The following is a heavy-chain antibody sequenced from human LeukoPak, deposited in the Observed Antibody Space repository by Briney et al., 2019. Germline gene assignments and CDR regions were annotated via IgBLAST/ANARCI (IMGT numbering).Heavy chain of an antibody. J-gene: IGHJ6*04. V-gene: IGHV3-43D*04. Sequence: PGGSLRLSCAASGFTFDDYAMHWVRQAPGKGLEWVSLISWDGGSTYYADSVKGRFTISRDNSKNSLYLQMNSLRAEDTALYYCGKDMARYSSSLYMDVWGKGTTVTVSS. D-gene: IGHD6-13*01. CDR1: GFTFDDYA. CDR3: GKDMARYSSSLYMDV. CDR2: ISWDGGST.